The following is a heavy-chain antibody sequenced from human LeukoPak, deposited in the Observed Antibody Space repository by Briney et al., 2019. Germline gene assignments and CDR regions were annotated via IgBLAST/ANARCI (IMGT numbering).Heavy chain of an antibody. CDR3: ARDGSRDGYNADY. J-gene: IGHJ4*02. D-gene: IGHD5-24*01. CDR2: INPNSGGT. Sequence: ASVKVSCKASGYTFTGYYMYWVRQAPGQGLEWMGWINPNSGGTNYAQKFQGRVTMTRDTSISTAYMELSRLRSDDTAVYYCARDGSRDGYNADYWGQGTLVTVSS. CDR1: GYTFTGYY. V-gene: IGHV1-2*02.